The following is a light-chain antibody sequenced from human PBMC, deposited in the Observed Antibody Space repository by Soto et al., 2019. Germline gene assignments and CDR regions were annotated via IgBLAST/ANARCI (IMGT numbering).Light chain of an antibody. J-gene: IGLJ1*01. CDR1: SSTFGADYD. CDR3: QSYDSTLSARYV. CDR2: GNI. Sequence: QSVLTQPPSVSGAPGQRFTISCPGRSSTFGADYDVHWYQQRPGTAPKLLIFGNINRPSGVPDRFSGSKSGTSASLAITGLQAEDEGDYYCQSYDSTLSARYVFGTGTKVTVL. V-gene: IGLV1-40*01.